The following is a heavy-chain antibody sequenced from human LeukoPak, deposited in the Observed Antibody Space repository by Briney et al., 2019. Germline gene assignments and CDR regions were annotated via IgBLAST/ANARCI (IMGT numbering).Heavy chain of an antibody. D-gene: IGHD3-10*01. Sequence: PGGSLRLSCAASGFTLSSYWMCWVRQAPGKGLEGVANIKEEGSEKYYVDSVKGRFTISRDNAQNSVYLHMNSLTAEDTALYYCARDWVAGVPFDAFDIWGQGTMVSVSS. CDR2: IKEEGSEK. J-gene: IGHJ3*02. CDR3: ARDWVAGVPFDAFDI. V-gene: IGHV3-7*03. CDR1: GFTLSSYW.